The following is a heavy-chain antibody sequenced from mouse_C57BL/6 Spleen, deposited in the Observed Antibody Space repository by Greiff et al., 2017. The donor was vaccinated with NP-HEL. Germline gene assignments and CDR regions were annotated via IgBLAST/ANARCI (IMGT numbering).Heavy chain of an antibody. V-gene: IGHV1-82*01. CDR1: GSAFSSSW. Sequence: VQLQQSGPELVKPGASVKFSCTASGSAFSSSWLNWVKPRPGKGLEWIGRIYPGDGDTNYNGTFKGKATLTADKSSSTAYMQLSSLTSEDSAVYFCARRGRTTYYFDYWGQGTTLTVSS. D-gene: IGHD1-1*01. CDR3: ARRGRTTYYFDY. CDR2: IYPGDGDT. J-gene: IGHJ2*01.